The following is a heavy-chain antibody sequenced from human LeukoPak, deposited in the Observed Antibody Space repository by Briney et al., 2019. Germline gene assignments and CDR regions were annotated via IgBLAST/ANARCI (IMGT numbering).Heavy chain of an antibody. D-gene: IGHD6-13*01. J-gene: IGHJ4*02. CDR1: GGSISSYY. CDR2: IYNSGST. V-gene: IGHV4-4*07. Sequence: SETLSLTCTVSGGSISSYYWSWIRQPAGKGLEWIGHIYNSGSTNYNPSLKGRVTMSVATSKNQFSLHLSSVTAADTAVYYCARSAFLVTAPGLYYFDYWGQGTLVAVSS. CDR3: ARSAFLVTAPGLYYFDY.